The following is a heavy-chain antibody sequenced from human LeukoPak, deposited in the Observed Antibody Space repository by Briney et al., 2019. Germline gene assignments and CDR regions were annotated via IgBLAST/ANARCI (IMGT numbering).Heavy chain of an antibody. CDR1: GGTFSSYA. J-gene: IGHJ4*02. CDR3: ATTSGYCSSTSCLAY. D-gene: IGHD2-2*01. Sequence: SVKVSCKASGGTFSSYAISWVRQAPGQGLEWMGGIIPIFGTANYAQKFQGRVTITADESTSTAYMELSSLRSEDTAVYYCATTSGYCSSTSCLAYWGQGTLVTVSS. V-gene: IGHV1-69*13. CDR2: IIPIFGTA.